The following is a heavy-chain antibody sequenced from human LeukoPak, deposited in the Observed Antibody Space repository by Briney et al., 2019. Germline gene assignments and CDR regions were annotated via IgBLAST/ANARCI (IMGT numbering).Heavy chain of an antibody. CDR2: IYYSGST. V-gene: IGHV4-59*01. D-gene: IGHD1-1*01. CDR3: ATSPVQLERPYYFDY. Sequence: SETLSLTCTVSGGSISSYYWSWIRQPPGKGLEWIGYIYYSGSTNYNPSLKSRVTISVDTSKNQFSLKLSSVTAADTAVYYCATSPVQLERPYYFDYWGQGTLVTVSS. CDR1: GGSISSYY. J-gene: IGHJ4*02.